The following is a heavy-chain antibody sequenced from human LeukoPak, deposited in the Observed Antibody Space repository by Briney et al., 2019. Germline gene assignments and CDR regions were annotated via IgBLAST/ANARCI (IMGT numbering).Heavy chain of an antibody. V-gene: IGHV3-21*01. J-gene: IGHJ6*02. CDR3: ARDGLDYGSGSNYYGMDV. CDR2: ISSSSSYI. Sequence: GGSLRLSCAASGFTFSSYSMNWVRQAPGKGLEWVSSISSSSSYIYYADSVKGRFTISRDNDKNSLYLQMNSLRAEDRAVYYCARDGLDYGSGSNYYGMDVWGQGTTVTVSS. CDR1: GFTFSSYS. D-gene: IGHD3-10*01.